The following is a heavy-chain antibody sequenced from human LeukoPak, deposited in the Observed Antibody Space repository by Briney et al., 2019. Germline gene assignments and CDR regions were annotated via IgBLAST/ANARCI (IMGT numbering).Heavy chain of an antibody. CDR1: GYPLTSYE. CDR2: INPSGGST. D-gene: IGHD3-22*01. CDR3: AKGGYYDSSGYLRG. Sequence: ASVKVSCKASGYPLTSYEINWVRQAPGQGLEWMGIINPSGGSTSYAQKFQGRVTMTRDTSTSTVYVELSSLRAEDTAVYYCAKGGYYDSSGYLRGWGQGTLVTVSS. V-gene: IGHV1-46*01. J-gene: IGHJ4*02.